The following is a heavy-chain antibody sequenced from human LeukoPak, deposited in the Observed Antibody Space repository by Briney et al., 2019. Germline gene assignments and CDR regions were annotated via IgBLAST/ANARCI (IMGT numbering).Heavy chain of an antibody. CDR3: ARNPVSGPNPKFDY. Sequence: SETLSLTRTVSGGSITSYYWSWIRQPAGKGLEWLGRIDGSGITNYNPSLKSRVTLSIDTSKKQFSLSLSSVTAADTAIYFCARNPVSGPNPKFDYWGQGTLVTVSS. J-gene: IGHJ4*02. CDR1: GGSITSYY. CDR2: IDGSGIT. V-gene: IGHV4-4*07. D-gene: IGHD6-19*01.